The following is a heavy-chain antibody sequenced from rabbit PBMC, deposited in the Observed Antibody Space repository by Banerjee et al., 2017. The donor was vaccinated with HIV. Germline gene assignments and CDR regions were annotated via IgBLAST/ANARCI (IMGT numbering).Heavy chain of an antibody. D-gene: IGHD6-1*01. J-gene: IGHJ4*01. CDR1: GFDFSSYY. CDR2: IYAGSSGST. V-gene: IGHV1S47*01. CDR3: ARGDQSYGYVNL. Sequence: QEQLVESGGGLVQPGGSLKLSCKASGFDFSSYYMCWVRQAPGKGLEWIACIYAGSSGSTYYASWAKGRFTITRSTSLNTVTLQLNSLTAADTATYFCARGDQSYGYVNLWGPGTLVTVS.